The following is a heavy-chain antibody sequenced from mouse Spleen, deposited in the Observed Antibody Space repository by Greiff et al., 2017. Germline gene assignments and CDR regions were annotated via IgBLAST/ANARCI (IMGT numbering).Heavy chain of an antibody. Sequence: VQLQQPGAELVKPGASVKLSCKASGYTFTSYWMQWVKQRPGQGLEWIGEIDPSDSYTNYNQKFKGKATLTVDTSSSTAYMQLSSLTSEDSAVYYCARRYGDYLYWYFDVWGAGTTVTVSS. V-gene: IGHV1-50*01. CDR2: IDPSDSYT. D-gene: IGHD2-13*01. CDR3: ARRYGDYLYWYFDV. CDR1: GYTFTSYW. J-gene: IGHJ1*01.